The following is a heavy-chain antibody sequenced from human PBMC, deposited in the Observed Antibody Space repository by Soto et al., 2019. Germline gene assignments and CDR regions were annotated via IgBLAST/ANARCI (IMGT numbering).Heavy chain of an antibody. CDR2: INSDGSST. CDR3: ARTVVGRQGSLNYYYYYGMDV. D-gene: IGHD2-2*01. CDR1: GFTFSRYW. V-gene: IGHV3-74*01. J-gene: IGHJ6*02. Sequence: HPGGSLRLSCAASGFTFSRYWMHWVRQAPGKGLVWVSRINSDGSSTSYADSVKGRFTISRDNAKNTLYLQMNSLRAEDTAVYYCARTVVGRQGSLNYYYYYGMDVWGQGTTVTVSS.